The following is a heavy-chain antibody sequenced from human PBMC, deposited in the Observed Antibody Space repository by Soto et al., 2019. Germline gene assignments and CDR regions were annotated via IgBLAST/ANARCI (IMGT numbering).Heavy chain of an antibody. V-gene: IGHV1-18*01. CDR3: ARRSSSSSSYYYYGMDV. CDR2: ISAYNGNT. Sequence: GASGKVSCKASGYTFTSYGISWVRQAPGQGLEWMGWISAYNGNTNYAQKLQGRVTMTTDTSTSTAYMELRSLRSDDTAVYYCARRSSSSSSYYYYGMDVWGQGTTVTVSS. CDR1: GYTFTSYG. D-gene: IGHD6-6*01. J-gene: IGHJ6*02.